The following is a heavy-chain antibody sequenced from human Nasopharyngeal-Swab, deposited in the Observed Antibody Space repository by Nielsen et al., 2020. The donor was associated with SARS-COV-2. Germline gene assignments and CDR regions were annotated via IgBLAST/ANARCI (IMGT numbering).Heavy chain of an antibody. CDR2: INPNSGGT. CDR3: AREGLGYYGSGGPYGMDV. J-gene: IGHJ6*02. V-gene: IGHV1-2*06. Sequence: WVRQAPGQGLEWMGRINPNSGGTNYAQKFQGRVTMTRDTSISTAYMELSRLRSDDTAVYYCAREGLGYYGSGGPYGMDVWGQGTTVTVSS. D-gene: IGHD3-10*01.